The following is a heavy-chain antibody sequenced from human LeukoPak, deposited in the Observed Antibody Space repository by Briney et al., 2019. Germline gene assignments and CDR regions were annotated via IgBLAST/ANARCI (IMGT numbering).Heavy chain of an antibody. D-gene: IGHD2-8*01. CDR3: ARARASPCTNGVCYTRYYLDY. Sequence: SETLSLTCTVSGGSISSGDYYWSWIRQPPGKGLEWIGYIYYSGSTYYNPSLKSRVTISVDTSKNQSSLKLSSVTAADTAVYYCARARASPCTNGVCYTRYYLDYWGQGTLVTVSS. J-gene: IGHJ4*02. V-gene: IGHV4-30-4*01. CDR2: IYYSGST. CDR1: GGSISSGDYY.